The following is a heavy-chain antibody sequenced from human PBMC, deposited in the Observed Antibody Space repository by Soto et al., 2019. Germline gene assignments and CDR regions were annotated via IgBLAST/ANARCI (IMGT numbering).Heavy chain of an antibody. CDR3: ASSLPGYCSSTSCYGVAEYIQH. CDR1: GYTFTSYG. D-gene: IGHD2-2*03. J-gene: IGHJ1*01. CDR2: ISAYNGNT. Sequence: ASVKVSCKASGYTFTSYGISWVRQAPGRGLEWMGWISAYNGNTNYAQKLQGRVTMTTDTSTSTAYMELRSLRSDDTAVYYCASSLPGYCSSTSCYGVAEYIQHWGQGTLVTVSS. V-gene: IGHV1-18*01.